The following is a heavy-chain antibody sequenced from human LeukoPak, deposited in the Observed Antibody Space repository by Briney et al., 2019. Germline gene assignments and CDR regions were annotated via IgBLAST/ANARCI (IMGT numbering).Heavy chain of an antibody. V-gene: IGHV4-4*07. CDR1: GGSISSYY. Sequence: SETLSLTCTVSGGSISSYYWSWIRQPAGKGLEWIGRIYTSGSTNYHPSLKSRVTMSVDTSKNQFSLKLSSVTAADTAMYYCAREVAGTVGEKYVEGIDYWGQGTLVTVSS. CDR3: AREVAGTVGEKYVEGIDY. D-gene: IGHD6-19*01. J-gene: IGHJ4*02. CDR2: IYTSGST.